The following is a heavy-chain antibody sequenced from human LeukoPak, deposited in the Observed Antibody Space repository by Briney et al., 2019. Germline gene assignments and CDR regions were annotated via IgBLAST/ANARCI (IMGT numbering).Heavy chain of an antibody. V-gene: IGHV4-4*07. CDR3: AREGGDPRWLDH. CDR1: GVSISTFY. CDR2: INSSGST. Sequence: SETLSLTCTVSGVSISTFYRTWIRQPPGKGLEWVGRINSSGSTNYNPSLKSRVTMSVDKSKNQFSVSLSSVPAAAKAVYFCAREGGDPRWLDHRGQGTLVTVSS. J-gene: IGHJ5*02.